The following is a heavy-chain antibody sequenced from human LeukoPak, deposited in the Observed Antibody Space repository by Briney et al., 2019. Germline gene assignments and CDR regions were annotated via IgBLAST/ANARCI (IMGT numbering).Heavy chain of an antibody. Sequence: GESLRLSCAASGFTFSRYWIHWVRQAPGKGLEWVSGISGSGGHTYNADSVEGRFTISRDNSKNTVSLQLSSLRVEDTAVYFCAKDREDSAMISGVFDLWGRGTLVTVSS. V-gene: IGHV3-23*01. D-gene: IGHD5-18*01. J-gene: IGHJ2*01. CDR2: ISGSGGHT. CDR1: GFTFSRYW. CDR3: AKDREDSAMISGVFDL.